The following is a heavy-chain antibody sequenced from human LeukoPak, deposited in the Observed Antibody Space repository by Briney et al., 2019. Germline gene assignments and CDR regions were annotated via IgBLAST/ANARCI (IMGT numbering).Heavy chain of an antibody. V-gene: IGHV1-24*01. Sequence: ASVTVSCTVSGYTLTELSMHWMRQAPGKGLEWMGGFDPEDGETIYAQEFQGRVTMTEDTSTDTAYMELSSLRSEDTAVYYCATFMVPDIVVVPVPLDYWGQGTLVTVSS. J-gene: IGHJ4*02. CDR1: GYTLTELS. CDR3: ATFMVPDIVVVPVPLDY. D-gene: IGHD2-2*01. CDR2: FDPEDGET.